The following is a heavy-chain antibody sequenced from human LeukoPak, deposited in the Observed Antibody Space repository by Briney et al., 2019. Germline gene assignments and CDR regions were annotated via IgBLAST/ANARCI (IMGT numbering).Heavy chain of an antibody. CDR1: GFTFSSYN. CDR2: ISSSNTTI. V-gene: IGHV3-48*01. J-gene: IGHJ4*02. D-gene: IGHD3-10*01. CDR3: AREATYGFRLDY. Sequence: GGSLRLSCEASGFTFSSYNMNWVRQAPGKGLEWLSYISSSNTTIYYADSVKGRFTISRHNAKNSLYLHMNRLRAEDTAVYYCAREATYGFRLDYWGMGTLVTVSS.